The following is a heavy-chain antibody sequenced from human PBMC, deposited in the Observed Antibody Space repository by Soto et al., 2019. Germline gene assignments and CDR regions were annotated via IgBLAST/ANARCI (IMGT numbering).Heavy chain of an antibody. CDR3: ARVSGSGSYWNY. CDR2: IIPIFGTA. D-gene: IGHD3-10*01. J-gene: IGHJ4*02. Sequence: SVKVSCKASGGTFSSYAISWVRQAPGQGLEWMGGIIPIFGTANYAQKFQGRVTITADESTSTAYMELSSLRSEDTAVYYCARVSGSGSYWNYWGQGTLVTVSS. CDR1: GGTFSSYA. V-gene: IGHV1-69*13.